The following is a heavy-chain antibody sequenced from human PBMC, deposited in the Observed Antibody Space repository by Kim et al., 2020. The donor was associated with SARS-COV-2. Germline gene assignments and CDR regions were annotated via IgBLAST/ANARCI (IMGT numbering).Heavy chain of an antibody. Sequence: SQTLSLTCAISGDSVSSNSAAWNWIRQSPSRGLEWLGRTYYRSKWYNDYAVSVKSRITINPDTSKNQFSLQLNSVTPEDTAVYYCARVVVVVAANHYYYYGMDVWGQGTTVTVSS. J-gene: IGHJ6*02. CDR1: GDSVSSNSAA. CDR2: TYYRSKWYN. V-gene: IGHV6-1*01. D-gene: IGHD2-15*01. CDR3: ARVVVVVAANHYYYYGMDV.